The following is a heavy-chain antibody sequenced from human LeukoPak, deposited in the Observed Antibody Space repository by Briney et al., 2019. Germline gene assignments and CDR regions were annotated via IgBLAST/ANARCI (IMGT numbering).Heavy chain of an antibody. D-gene: IGHD3-10*01. Sequence: SETLSLTCIVSGGSISSSNYYWGWIRQSPGKGLEWIGEIYHSGSTNYNPSLKSRVAISVDKSKNQFSLKLSSVTAADTAVYYCARVKETMVRTPDAFDIWGQGTMVTVSS. J-gene: IGHJ3*02. CDR1: GGSISSSNYY. V-gene: IGHV4-39*07. CDR2: IYHSGST. CDR3: ARVKETMVRTPDAFDI.